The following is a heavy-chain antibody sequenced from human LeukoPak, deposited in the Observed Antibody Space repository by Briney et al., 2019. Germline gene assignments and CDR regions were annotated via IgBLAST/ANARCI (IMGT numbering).Heavy chain of an antibody. CDR2: INHSGST. V-gene: IGHV4-34*01. CDR1: GGSFSGYY. J-gene: IGHJ4*02. D-gene: IGHD3-3*01. CDR3: ARARGNRIFGVVILGNFDY. Sequence: PSETLSLTCAVYGGSFSGYYWSWIRQPPGKGLEWIGEINHSGSTNYNPSLKSRVTISVDTSKNQFSLKLSSVTAADTAVYYCARARGNRIFGVVILGNFDYWGQGTLVTVSS.